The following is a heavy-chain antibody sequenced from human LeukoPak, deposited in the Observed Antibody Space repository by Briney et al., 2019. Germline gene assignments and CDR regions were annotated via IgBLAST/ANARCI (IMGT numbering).Heavy chain of an antibody. CDR1: GGSISSGDYY. CDR3: AREEVYDFWSGYIDLFDY. V-gene: IGHV4-61*02. CDR2: IYTSGST. J-gene: IGHJ4*02. Sequence: SQTLSLTCTVSGGSISSGDYYWSWIRQPPGKGREWIGRIYTSGSTNYNPSLKSRVTISVDTSKNQFSLKLSSVTAADTAVYYCAREEVYDFWSGYIDLFDYWGQGTLVTVSS. D-gene: IGHD3-3*01.